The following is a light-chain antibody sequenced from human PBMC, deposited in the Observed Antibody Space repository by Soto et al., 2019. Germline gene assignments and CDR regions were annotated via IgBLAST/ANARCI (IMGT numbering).Light chain of an antibody. CDR2: QVS. J-gene: IGLJ1*01. V-gene: IGLV2-14*01. CDR1: SGDIGSYNR. CDR3: NSYTSGTTAYV. Sequence: QSALTQPASVSGSPGQSITISCTGTSGDIGSYNRVSWYQQHPGKAPKLIIYQVSSRPSEVSNRFSGSKSGNTASLTISGLQAEDEADYYCNSYTSGTTAYVFGTGTQLTVL.